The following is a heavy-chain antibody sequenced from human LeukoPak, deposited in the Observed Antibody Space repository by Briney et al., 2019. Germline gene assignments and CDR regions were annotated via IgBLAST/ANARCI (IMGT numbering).Heavy chain of an antibody. CDR1: GYTFTGYF. V-gene: IGHV1-2*02. Sequence: ASVKVSCKASGYTFTGYFMHWVRQAPGQGLEWMGWIDPDSGGTNYAQVFQGRVTVTRDKSIGTAYMELSSLRSDDTAVYYCARVHRAGGWTLALDPWGQGTLVTVSS. CDR2: IDPDSGGT. D-gene: IGHD5-12*01. CDR3: ARVHRAGGWTLALDP. J-gene: IGHJ5*02.